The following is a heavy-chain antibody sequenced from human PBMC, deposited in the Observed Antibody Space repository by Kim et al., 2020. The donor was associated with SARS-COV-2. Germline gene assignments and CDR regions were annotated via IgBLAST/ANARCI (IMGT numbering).Heavy chain of an antibody. V-gene: IGHV1-46*01. CDR3: ARDGVEHYEILPGFPRIPVPSIDS. CDR2: INPSGGST. D-gene: IGHD3-9*01. J-gene: IGHJ5*01. CDR1: GYTFTSYY. Sequence: ASVKVSCKASGYTFTSYYMHWVRQAPGQGLEWMGIINPSGGSTSYAQKFQGRVTMTRDTSTSTVYMELSSLRSEDTAVYYCARDGVEHYEILPGFPRIPVPSIDSWGQGTLVTVSS.